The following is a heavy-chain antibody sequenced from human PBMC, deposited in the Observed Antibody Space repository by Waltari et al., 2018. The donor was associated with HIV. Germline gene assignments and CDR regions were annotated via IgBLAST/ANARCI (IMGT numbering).Heavy chain of an antibody. CDR3: ARQVGYCSGGSCYPDY. D-gene: IGHD2-15*01. CDR1: GYSFTSSC. V-gene: IGHV5-51*01. Sequence: EVQLVQSGAEVKKPGESLQISCKGSGYSFTSSCIGWVRQMPGKGLEWMGIIYSGDSDTRYSPSFQGQVTISADKSISTAYLQWSSLKASDTAMYYCARQVGYCSGGSCYPDYWGQGTLVTVSS. J-gene: IGHJ4*02. CDR2: IYSGDSDT.